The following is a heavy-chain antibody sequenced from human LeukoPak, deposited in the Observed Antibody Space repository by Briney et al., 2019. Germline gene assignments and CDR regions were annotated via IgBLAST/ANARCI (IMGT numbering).Heavy chain of an antibody. D-gene: IGHD3-16*01. J-gene: IGHJ5*02. CDR1: GYSFTSYW. V-gene: IGHV5-51*01. Sequence: GESLKISCKGSGYSFTSYWIGWVRQMPGKGLEWMGIIYPGDSDTRYSPSFQGQVIISADKSLSTAYLQWSSLKASDTAMYYCAAVIGKQRFGHSLTGELGWFDPWGQGTLVTVSS. CDR2: IYPGDSDT. CDR3: AAVIGKQRFGHSLTGELGWFDP.